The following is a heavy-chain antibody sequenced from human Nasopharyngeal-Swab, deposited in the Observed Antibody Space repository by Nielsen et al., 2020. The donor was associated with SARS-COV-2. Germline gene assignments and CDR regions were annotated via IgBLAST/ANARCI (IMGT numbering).Heavy chain of an antibody. CDR1: GGSISSSSYY. CDR2: IYYSGST. V-gene: IGHV4-39*01. J-gene: IGHJ6*03. CDR3: ARVLGYCTNGVCSNQIYYYYMDV. D-gene: IGHD2-8*01. Sequence: SETLSLTCTVSGGSISSSSYYWGWIRQPPGKGLEWIGSIYYSGSTYYNPSLKSRVTISVDTSKNQFSLELSSVTAADTAVYYCARVLGYCTNGVCSNQIYYYYMDVWGKGTTVTVSS.